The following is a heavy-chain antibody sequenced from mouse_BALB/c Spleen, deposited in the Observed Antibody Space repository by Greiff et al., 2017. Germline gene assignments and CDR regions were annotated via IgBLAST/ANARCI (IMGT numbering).Heavy chain of an antibody. J-gene: IGHJ4*01. CDR3: TRETTAKDAMDY. V-gene: IGHV1-55*01. CDR2: IYPGSGST. CDR1: GYNFTSYW. Sequence: QVQLQQPGAELVKPGTSVKLSCKASGYNFTSYWINWVKLRPGQGLEWIGDIYPGSGSTNYNEKFKSKATLTAVTSTSTAYMELSSLTNEDSAVYYCTRETTAKDAMDYWGQGTSVTVSS. D-gene: IGHD1-2*01.